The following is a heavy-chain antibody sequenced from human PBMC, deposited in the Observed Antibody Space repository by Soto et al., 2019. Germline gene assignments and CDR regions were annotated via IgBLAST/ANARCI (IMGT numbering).Heavy chain of an antibody. Sequence: SETLSLTCTVSGGSISSVGYYWSWIRQHPGKGLEWIGYIYHSGSTYYNPSLQSRVTMSVDRSRNQFSLKLNSVTAADTAVYYCARVRREYDNSGPVDYWGQGTLVTVSS. CDR2: IYHSGST. J-gene: IGHJ4*02. CDR3: ARVRREYDNSGPVDY. D-gene: IGHD3-22*01. V-gene: IGHV4-30-2*01. CDR1: GGSISSVGYY.